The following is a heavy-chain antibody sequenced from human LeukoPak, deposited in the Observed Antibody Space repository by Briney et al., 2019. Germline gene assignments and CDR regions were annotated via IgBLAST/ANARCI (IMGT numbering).Heavy chain of an antibody. CDR2: IHTSGST. D-gene: IGHD6-19*01. Sequence: SETLSLTCTVSGGSISNHHWSWIRQPAGKGLEWIGQIHTSGSTNYNPPLKSRVTVSIDTPENQVSLTIRYVTAADTAVYYCARRDTFSGWSFDYWGQGILVTVSS. V-gene: IGHV4-4*07. CDR1: GGSISNHH. CDR3: ARRDTFSGWSFDY. J-gene: IGHJ4*02.